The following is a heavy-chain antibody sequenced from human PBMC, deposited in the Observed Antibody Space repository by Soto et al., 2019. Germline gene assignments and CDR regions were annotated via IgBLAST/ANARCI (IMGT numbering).Heavy chain of an antibody. Sequence: VQLVESGGGLVQPGRSLRLSCAASGFTFDDYAMHWVRQAPGKGLEWVSGISWNSGSIGYADSVKGRFTISRDNAKNSLYLQMNSLRAEDTALYYCAKDIGYCSGGSCYSVGYFDYWGQGTLVTVSS. CDR2: ISWNSGSI. J-gene: IGHJ4*02. D-gene: IGHD2-15*01. V-gene: IGHV3-9*01. CDR1: GFTFDDYA. CDR3: AKDIGYCSGGSCYSVGYFDY.